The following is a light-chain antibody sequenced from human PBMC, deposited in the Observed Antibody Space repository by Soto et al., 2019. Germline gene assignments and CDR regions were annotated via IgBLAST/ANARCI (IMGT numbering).Light chain of an antibody. J-gene: IGKJ1*01. CDR3: MQSTHWAWR. V-gene: IGKV2-30*02. Sequence: DVVMPQSPLSRPVTLGQPASISCKSSQSLQHSDGTTYLNWFRQRPGQSPGRLIFKVSNRGSGVPDRYSGSGSGSDCTLQMSKVDPAVVGVYYCMQSTHWAWRFGQGTRGEI. CDR2: KVS. CDR1: QSLQHSDGTTY.